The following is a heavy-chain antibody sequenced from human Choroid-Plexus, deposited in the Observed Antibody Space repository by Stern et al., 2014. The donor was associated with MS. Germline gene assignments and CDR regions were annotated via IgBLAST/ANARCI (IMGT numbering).Heavy chain of an antibody. Sequence: QMQLVQSGGGVVQPGRPLRLSCVASGFTFGSCAMHWVRQAPGKGLEWVADVSYDGSNKYYADSVKGRFTISRDNSQNTLYMQMSSLRPEDTAVYYCAKDRQYLTYFFDHWGQGSLVTVSS. D-gene: IGHD2/OR15-2a*01. CDR2: VSYDGSNK. J-gene: IGHJ5*02. CDR1: GFTFGSCA. V-gene: IGHV3-30*18. CDR3: AKDRQYLTYFFDH.